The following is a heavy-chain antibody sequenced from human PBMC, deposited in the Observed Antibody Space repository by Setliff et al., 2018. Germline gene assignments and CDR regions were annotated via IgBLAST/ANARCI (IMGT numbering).Heavy chain of an antibody. J-gene: IGHJ3*02. CDR2: ISSSGSTI. D-gene: IGHD3-22*01. CDR1: GFTFSDYY. V-gene: IGHV3-11*04. Sequence: GGSLRLSCAASGFTFSDYYMTWIRQAPGKGLVWVSYISSSGSTIYYADSVKGRFTISRDNAKNSLYLQMNSLRAEDTAVYYCARDGRYYDSSGYYYIGRVVAFDIWGQGTMVTVSS. CDR3: ARDGRYYDSSGYYYIGRVVAFDI.